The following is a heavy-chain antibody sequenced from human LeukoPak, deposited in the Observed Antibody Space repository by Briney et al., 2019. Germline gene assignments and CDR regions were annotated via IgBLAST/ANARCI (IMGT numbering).Heavy chain of an antibody. J-gene: IGHJ6*02. CDR2: ISSSSSYI. CDR3: ASGPGGQPVQLRYYYYGMDV. CDR1: GFTFSSYS. Sequence: GGSLRLSCAASGFTFSSYSMNWVRQAPGKGLEWVSSISSSSSYIYYADSVKGRLTISRDNAKNSLYLQMRSLRAEDTAVYYCASGPGGQPVQLRYYYYGMDVWGQGTTVTVSS. V-gene: IGHV3-21*01. D-gene: IGHD6-13*01.